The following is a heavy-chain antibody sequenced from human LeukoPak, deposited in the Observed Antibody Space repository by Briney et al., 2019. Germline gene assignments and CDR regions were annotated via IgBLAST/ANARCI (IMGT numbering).Heavy chain of an antibody. V-gene: IGHV4-4*07. Sequence: SETLSLTCTVSGGSISSYYWSWIRQPAGKGLEWIGRIYTSGSTNYNPSLKSRVTISVDTSKNQFSLKLSSVTAADTAVYYCARVGSWSNAFDIWGQGTMVTVSS. CDR1: GGSISSYY. CDR3: ARVGSWSNAFDI. J-gene: IGHJ3*02. CDR2: IYTSGST. D-gene: IGHD6-13*01.